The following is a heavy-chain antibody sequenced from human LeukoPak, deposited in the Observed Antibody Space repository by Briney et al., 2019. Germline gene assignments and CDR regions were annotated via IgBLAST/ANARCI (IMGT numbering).Heavy chain of an antibody. V-gene: IGHV4-59*08. CDR2: IYYSGST. D-gene: IGHD4-23*01. J-gene: IGHJ5*02. CDR3: ARHERLLDYGGSHWFDP. Sequence: SETLSLTCTVSGGSISSYYWSWIRQPPGKGLEWIGYIYYSGSTNYNPSLKSRVTISVDTSKNQFSLKLSSVTAADTAVYYCARHERLLDYGGSHWFDPWGQGTLVTVSS. CDR1: GGSISSYY.